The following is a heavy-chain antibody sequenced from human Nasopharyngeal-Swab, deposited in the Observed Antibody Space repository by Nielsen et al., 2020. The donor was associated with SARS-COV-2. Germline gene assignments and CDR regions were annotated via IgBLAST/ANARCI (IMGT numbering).Heavy chain of an antibody. CDR3: ARGFVGAYYDSNLDV. V-gene: IGHV4-31*02. CDR2: IYYSGST. Sequence: WIRQPPGKGLEWIGYIYYSGSTYYNPPLKSRVTISVDTSKNQFSLKLSSVTAADTAVYYCARGFVGAYYDSNLDVWGKGTTVTVS. J-gene: IGHJ6*03. D-gene: IGHD3-22*01.